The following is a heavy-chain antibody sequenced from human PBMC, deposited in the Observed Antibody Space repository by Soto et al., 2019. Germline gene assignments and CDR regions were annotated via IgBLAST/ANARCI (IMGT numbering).Heavy chain of an antibody. CDR2: IYPGDSDS. D-gene: IGHD3-10*01. V-gene: IGHV5-51*01. Sequence: PGESLKISCKGSGYSFTNYWIGWVRQMPGKGLEWMGIIYPGDSDSRYSPSFQGQVTISADKSISTAYLQWSSLKASDTAMYYCGRHMVGILLPYYAMDVWGQGTTVTVSS. CDR3: GRHMVGILLPYYAMDV. CDR1: GYSFTNYW. J-gene: IGHJ6*02.